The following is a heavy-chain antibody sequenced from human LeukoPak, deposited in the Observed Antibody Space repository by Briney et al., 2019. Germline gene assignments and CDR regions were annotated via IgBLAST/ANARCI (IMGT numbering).Heavy chain of an antibody. V-gene: IGHV3-66*01. CDR3: ALGLVTDY. Sequence: GGSLRLSCAASGFTVSSNFMSWVRQAPGKGLEWVSVIYSGGSTYYADSVKGRFTISRDNSKSTLYLQMNSLRVEDTAVYYCALGLVTDYWGQGTLVTVSS. CDR2: IYSGGST. J-gene: IGHJ4*02. D-gene: IGHD3-9*01. CDR1: GFTVSSNF.